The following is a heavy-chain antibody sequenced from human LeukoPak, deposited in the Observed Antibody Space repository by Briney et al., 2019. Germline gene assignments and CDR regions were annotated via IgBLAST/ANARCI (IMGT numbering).Heavy chain of an antibody. CDR1: GGSFSGYY. V-gene: IGHV4-34*01. D-gene: IGHD7-27*01. Sequence: SETLSFTCAVYGGSFSGYYWSWIRQPPGKGLEWIGEINHSGSTNYNPSLKSRVTISVDTSKNQFSLKLSSVTAADTAVYYCASTWGAAARYNWFDPWGQGTLVTVSS. CDR2: INHSGST. CDR3: ASTWGAAARYNWFDP. J-gene: IGHJ5*02.